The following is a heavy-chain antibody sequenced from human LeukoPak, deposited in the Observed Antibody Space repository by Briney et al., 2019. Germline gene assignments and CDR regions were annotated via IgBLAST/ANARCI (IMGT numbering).Heavy chain of an antibody. V-gene: IGHV1-8*01. Sequence: GASVKVSCKASGYTFANYDINWVRQATGQGLEWMGWMNPNSGYTGYAQKFQGRVIITRNTSISTIYMELSSLTSEDTAVYYCARGKALRQSDAFDIWGQGTMVTLSS. CDR1: GYTFANYD. J-gene: IGHJ3*02. D-gene: IGHD3-10*01. CDR2: MNPNSGYT. CDR3: ARGKALRQSDAFDI.